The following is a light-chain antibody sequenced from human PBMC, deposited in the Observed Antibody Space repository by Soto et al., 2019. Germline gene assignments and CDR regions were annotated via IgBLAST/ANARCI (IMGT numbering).Light chain of an antibody. J-gene: IGLJ1*01. CDR2: DVT. CDR1: TSDIGGYKY. V-gene: IGLV2-11*01. Sequence: QSALTQPPSVSGSPGQSVTISCTGTTSDIGGYKYVSWYQQLPGKAPKLMIFDVTKRPSGVPDRFSGSNSDNTASLTISGLQAEDEAIYYCCSYARTTHVFGTGTKLTVL. CDR3: CSYARTTHV.